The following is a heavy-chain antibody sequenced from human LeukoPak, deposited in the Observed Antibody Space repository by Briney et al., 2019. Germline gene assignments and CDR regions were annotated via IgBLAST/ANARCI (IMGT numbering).Heavy chain of an antibody. V-gene: IGHV1-24*01. D-gene: IGHD6-13*01. CDR3: VHYSSRFNQDAFDI. Sequence: GAAVKVSCKVSGYTLSELSMHWVRQAPGKGLEWMGGFDPEDGETIYAQKFQGRVTMTEDTSTDTAYMELSSLRSEDTAVYYCVHYSSRFNQDAFDIWGQGTMVTVSS. CDR2: FDPEDGET. CDR1: GYTLSELS. J-gene: IGHJ3*02.